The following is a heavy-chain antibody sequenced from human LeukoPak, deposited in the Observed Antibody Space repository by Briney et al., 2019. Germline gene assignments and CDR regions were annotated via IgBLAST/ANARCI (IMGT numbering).Heavy chain of an antibody. CDR1: GFSFSTYW. D-gene: IGHD1-14*01. Sequence: GGSLRLSCAASGFSFSTYWMSWVRQAPGKGLEWVANIKEDGSETYYADSLRGRFTISRDNVKNSLYLQINSLRAEDTAVYYCGRDSFETDIDYWGQGTLVTVSS. CDR2: IKEDGSET. V-gene: IGHV3-7*01. CDR3: GRDSFETDIDY. J-gene: IGHJ4*02.